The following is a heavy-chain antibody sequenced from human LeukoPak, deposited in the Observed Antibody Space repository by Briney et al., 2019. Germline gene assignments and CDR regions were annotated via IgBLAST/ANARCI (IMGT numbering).Heavy chain of an antibody. CDR3: ARVGRQLGQPFDY. D-gene: IGHD6-6*01. CDR2: ISSSGSTI. J-gene: IGHJ4*02. CDR1: GFTFSSYS. Sequence: GGSLRLSCAASGFTFSSYSMNWVRQAPGKGLEWVSYISSSGSTIYYADSVKGRFIISRDNAKNSLFLQMNSLRAEGTAVYYCARVGRQLGQPFDYWGQGTLVTVSS. V-gene: IGHV3-48*04.